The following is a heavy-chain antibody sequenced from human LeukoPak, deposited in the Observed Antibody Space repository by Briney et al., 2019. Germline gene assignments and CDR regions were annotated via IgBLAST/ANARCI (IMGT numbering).Heavy chain of an antibody. V-gene: IGHV1-24*01. J-gene: IGHJ4*02. CDR3: ASPLIAVAGTGY. Sequence: ASVKVSCKVSGYTLTELSMHWVRQAPGKGLEWMGGFDPEDGETIYAQKFQGRVTMTEDTSTDTAYMELSSLRSDDTAVYYCASPLIAVAGTGYWGQGTLVTVSS. D-gene: IGHD6-19*01. CDR1: GYTLTELS. CDR2: FDPEDGET.